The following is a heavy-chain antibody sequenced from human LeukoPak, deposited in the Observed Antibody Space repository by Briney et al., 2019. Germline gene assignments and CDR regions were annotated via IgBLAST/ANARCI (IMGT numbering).Heavy chain of an antibody. CDR1: GFTFSSYS. D-gene: IGHD6-13*01. CDR3: AKGGGIAAAGNFDY. V-gene: IGHV3-21*01. Sequence: PGGSLRLSCAASGFTFSSYSMNWVRQAPGKGLEWVSSISSSSSYIYYADSVKGRFTISRDNSKNTLYLQMNSLRAEDTAVYYCAKGGGIAAAGNFDYWGQGTLVTVSS. CDR2: ISSSSSYI. J-gene: IGHJ4*02.